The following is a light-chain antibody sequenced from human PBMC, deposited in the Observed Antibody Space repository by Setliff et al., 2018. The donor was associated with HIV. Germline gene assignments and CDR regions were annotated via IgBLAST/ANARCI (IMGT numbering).Light chain of an antibody. CDR1: GSNIGTNT. V-gene: IGLV1-44*01. J-gene: IGLJ1*01. CDR3: AAWDDSLNGYV. Sequence: RVTISCSGSGSNIGTNTVTWYHQLPGTAPKVLIHSNNQRPSGVPDRFSGSKSGTSASLAISGLQSEDEADYYCAAWDDSLNGYVFATGTKV. CDR2: SNN.